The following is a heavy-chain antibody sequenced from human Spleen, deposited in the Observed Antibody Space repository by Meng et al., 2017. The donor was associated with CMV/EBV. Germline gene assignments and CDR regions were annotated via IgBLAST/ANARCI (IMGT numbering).Heavy chain of an antibody. V-gene: IGHV5-51*01. CDR1: GYSFTSYW. Sequence: KVSCKGSGYSFTSYWIGWVRQVPGKGLEWMGIIYPGNSETTYSPSFQGQVTISADKSISTAYLQWSSLKASDTAVYYCARRQGGCSNGVCYSSHYYGMDVWGQGTTVTVSS. CDR3: ARRQGGCSNGVCYSSHYYGMDV. CDR2: IYPGNSET. J-gene: IGHJ6*02. D-gene: IGHD2-8*01.